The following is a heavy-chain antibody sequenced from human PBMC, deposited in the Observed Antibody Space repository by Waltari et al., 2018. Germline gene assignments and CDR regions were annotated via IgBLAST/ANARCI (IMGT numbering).Heavy chain of an antibody. V-gene: IGHV3-23*01. Sequence: EVQLLESGGGLVQPGGSLRLSCAASGFTFSSYAMSWVRQAPGKGLEWVSASSGSGGSTYYADSVKGRFTISRDNSKNTLYLQMNSLRAEDTAVYYCAKLRGIAVAGSEYFQHWGQGTLVTVSS. CDR2: SSGSGGST. CDR1: GFTFSSYA. D-gene: IGHD6-19*01. CDR3: AKLRGIAVAGSEYFQH. J-gene: IGHJ1*01.